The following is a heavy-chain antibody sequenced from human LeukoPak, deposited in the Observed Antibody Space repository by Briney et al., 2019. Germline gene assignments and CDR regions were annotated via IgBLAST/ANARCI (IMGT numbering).Heavy chain of an antibody. V-gene: IGHV1-69*13. Sequence: GASVKVSCKASGGTFSSYAISWVRQAPGQGLEWMGGIIPIFGTANYAQKFQGRVTITADESTSTAYMELSSLRSEDTAVYYCARARRGRYFDWLLRSQYYGMDVWGQGTTVTVSS. CDR2: IIPIFGTA. CDR1: GGTFSSYA. J-gene: IGHJ6*02. D-gene: IGHD3-9*01. CDR3: ARARRGRYFDWLLRSQYYGMDV.